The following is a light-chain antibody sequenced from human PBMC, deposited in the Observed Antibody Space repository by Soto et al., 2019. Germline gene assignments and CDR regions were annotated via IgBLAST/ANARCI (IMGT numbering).Light chain of an antibody. CDR3: QQYGSSRT. CDR1: QSVSNSY. CDR2: GAS. V-gene: IGKV3-20*01. J-gene: IGKJ1*01. Sequence: EIVLTQSPGTLSLSPGERATLSSRASQSVSNSYLAWYQQRPGQAPRLLIYGASSRATGIPDRFSGSGSGTDFTLTISRLELEDFAVYYCQQYGSSRTFGQGTKVEIK.